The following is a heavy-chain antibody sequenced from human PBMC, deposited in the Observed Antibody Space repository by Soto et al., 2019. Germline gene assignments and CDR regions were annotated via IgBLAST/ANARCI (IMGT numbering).Heavy chain of an antibody. CDR1: GFTVSSNY. CDR3: ARDRQSSGWLDAFDI. J-gene: IGHJ3*02. Sequence: EVQLVESGGGLVQPGGSLRLSCAASGFTVSSNYMSWVRQAPGKGLEWVSVIFTGGSTYYADSVKGRFTISRHSSMNTVYLQMDSLRAEDTAVYYCARDRQSSGWLDAFDIWVQGTMVTVSS. V-gene: IGHV3-53*04. CDR2: IFTGGST. D-gene: IGHD6-19*01.